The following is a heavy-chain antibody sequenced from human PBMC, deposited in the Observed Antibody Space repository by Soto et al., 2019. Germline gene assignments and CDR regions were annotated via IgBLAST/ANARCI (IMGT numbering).Heavy chain of an antibody. CDR1: GFPFSSYW. CDR2: IKQDGRDR. D-gene: IGHD3-10*01. CDR3: ARHHPGRGPPGWYFDL. J-gene: IGHJ2*01. Sequence: EVQLVESGGGLVQPGGSLRLSCAASGFPFSSYWMSWVRQAPGKGLQFVANIKQDGRDRDHVTSVKGRFSISRDNAKNSLYLQMNSLRPEDTAVYYCARHHPGRGPPGWYFDLWGRGTLVTVS. V-gene: IGHV3-7*01.